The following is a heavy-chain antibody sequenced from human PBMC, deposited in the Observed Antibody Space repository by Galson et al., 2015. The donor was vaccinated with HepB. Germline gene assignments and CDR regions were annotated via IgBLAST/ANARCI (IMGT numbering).Heavy chain of an antibody. CDR3: ARGDSSSWYPNFDY. Sequence: SLRLSCAASGFTFSTFSIHWVRQAPGKGLEWVAVISYNGGTKYYADSVKARFTIPRDNSKNTLYLQMNSLRPEDTAVYYCARGDSSSWYPNFDYWGQGTLVTVSS. D-gene: IGHD6-13*01. J-gene: IGHJ4*02. CDR1: GFTFSTFS. V-gene: IGHV3-30-3*01. CDR2: ISYNGGTK.